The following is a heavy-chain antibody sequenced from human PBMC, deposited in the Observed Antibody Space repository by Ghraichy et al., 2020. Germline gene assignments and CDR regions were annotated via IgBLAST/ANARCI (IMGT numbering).Heavy chain of an antibody. CDR2: IYYSGST. D-gene: IGHD6-19*01. CDR3: ARSLPAAYSSGWTDIDAFDI. J-gene: IGHJ3*02. Sequence: SETPSLTCTVSGGSISSYYWSWIRQPPGKGLEWIGYIYYSGSTNYNPSLKSRVTISVDTSKNQFSLKLSSVTAAETAVYYCARSLPAAYSSGWTDIDAFDIWGQGTMVTVSS. CDR1: GGSISSYY. V-gene: IGHV4-59*01.